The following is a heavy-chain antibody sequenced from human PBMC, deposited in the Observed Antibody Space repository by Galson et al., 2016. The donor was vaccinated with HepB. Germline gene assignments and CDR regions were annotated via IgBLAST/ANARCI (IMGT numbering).Heavy chain of an antibody. CDR2: IRTEPFNYAT. J-gene: IGHJ4*02. Sequence: SLRLSCAASGFTFSDAAMYWVRQASGKGLEFVGRIRTEPFNYATIYGASVKGRFTISRDDSKSTVYLQMNSLKTEDSAVYYCTRQGKTSLAGTGFDYWCQGARVTVSS. CDR3: TRQGKTSLAGTGFDY. D-gene: IGHD6-19*01. CDR1: GFTFSDAA. V-gene: IGHV3-73*01.